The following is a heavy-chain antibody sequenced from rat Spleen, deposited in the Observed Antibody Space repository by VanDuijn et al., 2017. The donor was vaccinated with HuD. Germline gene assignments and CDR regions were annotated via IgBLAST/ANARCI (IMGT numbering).Heavy chain of an antibody. CDR2: ISYDGSST. V-gene: IGHV5-29*01. CDR1: GFTFSNYG. J-gene: IGHJ1*01. CDR3: ARHDYARDWYFDF. Sequence: EVQLVESGGGLVQPGRSLKLSCVASGFTFSNYGMAWIRQAPTKGLEWVATISYDGSSTYYRDSVKGRFTISRDNAKSTLYLQMDSLRSEDTATYYCARHDYARDWYFDFWGPGTMVTVSS. D-gene: IGHD1-11*01.